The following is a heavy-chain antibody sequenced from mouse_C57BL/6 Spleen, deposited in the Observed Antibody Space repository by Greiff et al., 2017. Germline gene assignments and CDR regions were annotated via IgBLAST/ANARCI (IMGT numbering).Heavy chain of an antibody. CDR1: GYSFTGYD. CDR3: ARDIMNN. CDR2: IYPRAGST. V-gene: IGHV1-85*01. D-gene: IGHD5-2*01. J-gene: IGHJ3*01. Sequence: VQLQESGPELVKPGASVKLSCKASGYSFTGYDINWVKQRPGQRLEWIGWIYPRAGSTKYNEQFKGKATLTVDTSSSTAYLELHSLTAEDSVFYFCARDIMNNWGQGTLVTVSA.